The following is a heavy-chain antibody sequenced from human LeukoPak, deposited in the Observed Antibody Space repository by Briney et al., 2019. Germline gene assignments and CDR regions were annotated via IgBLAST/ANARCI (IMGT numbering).Heavy chain of an antibody. CDR2: IKSKTDGGTT. J-gene: IGHJ4*02. CDR3: TTYSGSSRPFYY. Sequence: GGSLRLSCAASGFTFSNAWMSWVRQAPGKGLEWVGRIKSKTDGGTTDYAAPVKGRFTISRDDSKNTLYLQMNSLKTEDTAVYYCTTYSGSSRPFYYWGQGTLVTVSS. V-gene: IGHV3-15*01. D-gene: IGHD1-26*01. CDR1: GFTFSNAW.